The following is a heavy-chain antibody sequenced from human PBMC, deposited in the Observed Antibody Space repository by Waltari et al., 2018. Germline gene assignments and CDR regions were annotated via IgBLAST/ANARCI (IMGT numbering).Heavy chain of an antibody. J-gene: IGHJ4*02. CDR3: ARGATLWFGELQDY. V-gene: IGHV1-8*01. CDR1: GYTFTSYD. CDR2: MHPNSGNT. Sequence: QVQLVQSGAEVKKPGASVKVSCKASGYTFTSYDINWVRQATGQGLEWMGWMHPNSGNTGYAPKFQGRVTMTRNTSMSTAYMELSSLRSEDTAVYYCARGATLWFGELQDYWGQGTLVTVSS. D-gene: IGHD3-10*01.